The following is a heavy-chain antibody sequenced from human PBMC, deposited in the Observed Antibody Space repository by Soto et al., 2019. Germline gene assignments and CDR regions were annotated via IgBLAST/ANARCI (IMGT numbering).Heavy chain of an antibody. CDR2: IYYSGST. CDR3: ARLQQQLVL. D-gene: IGHD6-13*01. CDR1: GGSISSSSYF. V-gene: IGHV4-39*01. Sequence: NPSETLSLTCXVSGGSISSSSYFWGWIRQPPGKGLEWIGSIYYSGSTYSNPSLKSRVTISVDTSKNQFSLKLNFVTAADTAVYYCARLQQQLVLWGQGTLVTV. J-gene: IGHJ4*02.